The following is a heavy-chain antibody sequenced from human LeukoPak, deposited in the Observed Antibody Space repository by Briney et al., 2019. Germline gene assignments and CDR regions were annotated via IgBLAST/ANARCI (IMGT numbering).Heavy chain of an antibody. Sequence: GGSLRLSCAASGFTFSDYYMSWIRQAPGKGLEWVSYISSSGSTIYYADSVKGRFTISRDNAKNSLYLQMNSLRAEDTAVYYCARDKWSNYDNSVAGTAVGFDYWGQGTLVTASS. D-gene: IGHD6-19*01. CDR2: ISSSGSTI. V-gene: IGHV3-11*01. J-gene: IGHJ4*02. CDR3: ARDKWSNYDNSVAGTAVGFDY. CDR1: GFTFSDYY.